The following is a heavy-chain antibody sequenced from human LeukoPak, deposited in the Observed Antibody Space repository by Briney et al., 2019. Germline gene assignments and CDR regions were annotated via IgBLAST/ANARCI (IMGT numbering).Heavy chain of an antibody. CDR3: ARVSNGYYYGSGSYGMDV. J-gene: IGHJ6*02. CDR2: ISYDGSNK. Sequence: GGSLRLSCAASGFTFSGYAMHWVRQAPGKGLEWVAVISYDGSNKYYADSVKGRFTISRDNSKNTLYLQMNSLRSEDTAVYYCARVSNGYYYGSGSYGMDVWGQGTTVTVSS. CDR1: GFTFSGYA. D-gene: IGHD3-10*01. V-gene: IGHV3-30-3*01.